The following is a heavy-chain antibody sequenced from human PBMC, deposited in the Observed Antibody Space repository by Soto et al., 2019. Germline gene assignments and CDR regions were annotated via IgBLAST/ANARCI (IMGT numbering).Heavy chain of an antibody. CDR1: GDSVSSNSAA. Sequence: SQTLSLTCAISGDSVSSNSAAWNWIRQSPSRGLEWLGRTYYRSKWYNDYAVSVKSRITINPDTSKNQFSLQLNSVTPEDTAVYYCAREGGGCCSGGSCLPPDYYYYYYMDVWGKGTTVTVSS. D-gene: IGHD2-15*01. CDR3: AREGGGCCSGGSCLPPDYYYYYYMDV. CDR2: TYYRSKWYN. V-gene: IGHV6-1*01. J-gene: IGHJ6*03.